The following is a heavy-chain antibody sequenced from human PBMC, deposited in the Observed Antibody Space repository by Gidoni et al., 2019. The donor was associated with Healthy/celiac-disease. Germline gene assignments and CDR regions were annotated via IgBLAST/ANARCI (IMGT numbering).Heavy chain of an antibody. J-gene: IGHJ4*02. CDR3: TNIETSSSWAYYFDY. CDR2: INSKTDGGTT. CDR1: GFTFSNSW. V-gene: IGHV3-15*01. D-gene: IGHD6-13*01. Sequence: EVQLVESGGGLVKPGGSLRLSCAASGFTFSNSWMSWVRQAPGKGLEWVGRINSKTDGGTTDYAAPVKGRFTISRDDSKNTLYLQMNSLKTEDTAVYYCTNIETSSSWAYYFDYWGQGTLVTVSS.